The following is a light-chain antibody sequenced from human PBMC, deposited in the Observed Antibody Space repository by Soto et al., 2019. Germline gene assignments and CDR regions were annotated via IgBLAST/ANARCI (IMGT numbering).Light chain of an antibody. V-gene: IGKV1-5*01. J-gene: IGKJ1*01. CDR2: DAS. CDR1: QSISSW. CDR3: QQYNSFPWT. Sequence: DIQMTQSPSTLSASVGGRVTITFRASQSISSWLAWYQQKPGKAPKLLIYDASSLESGVPPRFNGSRSETEFTLTIRNLQPDDFATYYCQQYNSFPWTFGLGTKVDIK.